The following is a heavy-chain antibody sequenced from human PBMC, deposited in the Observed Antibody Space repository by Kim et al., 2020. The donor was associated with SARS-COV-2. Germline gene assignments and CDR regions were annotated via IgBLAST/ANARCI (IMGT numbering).Heavy chain of an antibody. CDR2: IYYSGST. D-gene: IGHD6-13*01. CDR3: ARQKAAAGTILFDY. V-gene: IGHV4-59*13. CDR1: GGSISSYY. J-gene: IGHJ4*02. Sequence: SETLSLTCTVSGGSISSYYWSWIRQPPGKGLEWIGYIYYSGSTNYNPSLKSRVTISVDTSKNQFSLKLSSVTAVDTAVYYCARQKAAAGTILFDYWGQGTLVTVSS.